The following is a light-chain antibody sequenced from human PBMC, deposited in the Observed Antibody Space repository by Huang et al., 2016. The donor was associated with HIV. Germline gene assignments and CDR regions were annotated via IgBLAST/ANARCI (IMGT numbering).Light chain of an antibody. V-gene: IGKV1-33*01. CDR1: QDRSNY. CDR2: DAS. Sequence: DIQMTQSPSSLSASVGDRVTITCQASQDRSNYLNWYQQKPGKAPKHLIYDASNLETGVSSRFSGSGSGTDFTFTISSLQPEDIATYYCQHYDNLRTFGQGTKVEIK. J-gene: IGKJ1*01. CDR3: QHYDNLRT.